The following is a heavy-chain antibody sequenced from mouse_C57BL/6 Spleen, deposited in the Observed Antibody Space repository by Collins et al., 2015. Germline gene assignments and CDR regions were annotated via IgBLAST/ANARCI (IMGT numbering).Heavy chain of an antibody. CDR1: DSLSVAL. CDR3: ARRGGSSSYFDV. D-gene: IGHD1-1*01. J-gene: IGHJ1*01. CDR2: ISSGSSTI. V-gene: IGHV5-17*02. Sequence: DVQLVESGGGLVQPGGPGNSPVQPLDSLSVALECTGFVRLQRRGWSGSLYISSGSSTIYYADTVKGRFTISRDNPKNTLFLQMTSLRSEDTAMYYCARRGGSSSYFDVWGAGTTVTVSS.